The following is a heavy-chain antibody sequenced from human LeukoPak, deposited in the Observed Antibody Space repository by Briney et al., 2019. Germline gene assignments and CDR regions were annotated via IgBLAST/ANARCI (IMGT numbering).Heavy chain of an antibody. V-gene: IGHV1-18*01. D-gene: IGHD3-10*01. CDR1: GYTFTSCG. Sequence: ASVKVSCKASGYTFTSCGISWVRQAPGQGLEWMGWISAYNGNTNYAQKLQGRVTMTTDTSTSTAYMELRSLRSDDTAVYYCARGNGGLLWFGELFPPAAIAAVDYWGQGTLVTVSS. CDR2: ISAYNGNT. CDR3: ARGNGGLLWFGELFPPAAIAAVDY. J-gene: IGHJ4*02.